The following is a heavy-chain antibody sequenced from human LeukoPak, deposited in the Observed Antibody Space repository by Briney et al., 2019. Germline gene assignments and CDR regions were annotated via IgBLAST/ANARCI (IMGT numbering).Heavy chain of an antibody. V-gene: IGHV1-69*13. CDR3: ARDFYGSGRHPDY. Sequence: ASVKVSCKASGGTFSSYAISWVRQAPGQGLEWMGGIIPIFGTANYAQKFQGRVTITADESTSTAYMELSSLRSEDTAVYYCARDFYGSGRHPDYWGQGTLVTVSS. J-gene: IGHJ4*02. D-gene: IGHD3-10*01. CDR2: IIPIFGTA. CDR1: GGTFSSYA.